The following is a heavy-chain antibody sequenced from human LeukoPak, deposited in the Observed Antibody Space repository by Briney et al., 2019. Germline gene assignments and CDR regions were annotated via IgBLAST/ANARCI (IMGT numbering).Heavy chain of an antibody. CDR1: KFAFSSYA. Sequence: QSGGSLRLSCAASKFAFSSYAMSWVRQAPGKGLEWVSSISGGGGSTYYTNSVKGRFTISRDNFKNTLSLQMNSLRAEDTAVYYCSKDSAPSGYYGGSGESFDYWGLGTLVTVSS. J-gene: IGHJ4*02. CDR2: ISGGGGST. CDR3: SKDSAPSGYYGGSGESFDY. D-gene: IGHD4-23*01. V-gene: IGHV3-23*01.